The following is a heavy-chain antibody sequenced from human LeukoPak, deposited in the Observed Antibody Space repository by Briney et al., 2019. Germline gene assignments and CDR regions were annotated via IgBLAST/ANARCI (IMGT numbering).Heavy chain of an antibody. CDR1: GYTFTSYA. Sequence: ASVKVSSKASGYTFTSYAMHWVRQAPGQRLEWMGWINAGNGNTKYSQKFQGRVTITRDTSASTAYMELSSLRSEDTAVYYCARGRRIAAAGTLGYWGQGTLVTVSS. CDR3: ARGRRIAAAGTLGY. D-gene: IGHD6-13*01. J-gene: IGHJ4*02. V-gene: IGHV1-3*01. CDR2: INAGNGNT.